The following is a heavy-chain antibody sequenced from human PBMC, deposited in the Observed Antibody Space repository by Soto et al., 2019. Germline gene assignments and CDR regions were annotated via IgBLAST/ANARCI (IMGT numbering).Heavy chain of an antibody. V-gene: IGHV1-8*01. D-gene: IGHD1-1*01. CDR3: ARQVSGGNSDY. Sequence: QVQLVQSGAEVKKPGASVKVSCKASGYTFTRYDINWVRQATGQGLEWMGWMNPNSGNTAYAQKFQGRVTMTRNTSIHTAYMELSSLRAEDTAVYYGARQVSGGNSDYWGQGTLVTVSS. J-gene: IGHJ4*02. CDR1: GYTFTRYD. CDR2: MNPNSGNT.